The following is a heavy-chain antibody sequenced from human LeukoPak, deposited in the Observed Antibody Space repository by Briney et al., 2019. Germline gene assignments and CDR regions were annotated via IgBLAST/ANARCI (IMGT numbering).Heavy chain of an antibody. CDR3: ARMLQQLVLPGDYYYGMDV. V-gene: IGHV1-69*04. CDR2: IISIFGIA. J-gene: IGHJ6*02. CDR1: GGTFSSYA. Sequence: GASVKVSCKASGGTFSSYAISWVRQAPGQGLEWMGRIISIFGIANYAQKFQGRVTITADKSTSTAYMELSSLRSEDTAVYYCARMLQQLVLPGDYYYGMDVWGQGTTVTVSS. D-gene: IGHD6-13*01.